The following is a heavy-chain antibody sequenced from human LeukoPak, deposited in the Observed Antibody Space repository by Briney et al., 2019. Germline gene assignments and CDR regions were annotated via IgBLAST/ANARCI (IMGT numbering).Heavy chain of an antibody. V-gene: IGHV3-48*04. CDR2: ISSSSSTI. CDR1: GFTFSSYS. J-gene: IGHJ4*02. Sequence: GGSLRLSCAASGFTFSSYSMNWVRQAPGKGLEWVSYISSSSSTIYYADSVKGRFTISRDNAKNSLYLQMNSLRAEDTAVYYCAENYYDSNFDYWGQGTLVTVSS. CDR3: AENYYDSNFDY. D-gene: IGHD3-22*01.